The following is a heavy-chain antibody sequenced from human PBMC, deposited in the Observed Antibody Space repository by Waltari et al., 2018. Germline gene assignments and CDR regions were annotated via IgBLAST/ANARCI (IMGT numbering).Heavy chain of an antibody. CDR3: ARPRYDASGYPQGLDY. CDR1: GGSFSGYH. V-gene: IGHV4-34*01. D-gene: IGHD3-22*01. CDR2: IHHSGNT. Sequence: QVQLQQWGAGLLKPSETLSLTCGVYGGSFSGYHWTWIRQPPGKGPEWIGEIHHSGNTNYNPSLKSRITMSVDTPRNQFSLKLTSVTAAGTAVYYCARPRYDASGYPQGLDYWGQGTLVTVSS. J-gene: IGHJ4*02.